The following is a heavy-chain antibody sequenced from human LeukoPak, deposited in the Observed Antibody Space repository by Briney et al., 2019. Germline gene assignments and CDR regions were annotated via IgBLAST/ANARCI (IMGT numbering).Heavy chain of an antibody. Sequence: PSETLSLTCTVSGGSISSYYWSWIRQPPGKGLEWIGYIYYSGGTNYNPSLRSRVTISVDTSKKQFSLRLSSVTAADTAVYYCARRGGDSSGNFDYWGQGTLVTVSS. CDR1: GGSISSYY. CDR2: IYYSGGT. CDR3: ARRGGDSSGNFDY. V-gene: IGHV4-59*08. D-gene: IGHD3-22*01. J-gene: IGHJ4*02.